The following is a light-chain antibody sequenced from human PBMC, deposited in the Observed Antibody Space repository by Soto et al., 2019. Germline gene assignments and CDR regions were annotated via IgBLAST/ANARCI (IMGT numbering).Light chain of an antibody. J-gene: IGKJ4*01. Sequence: EIVLMQSPGTLSLSPGERATLSCRASQSVSSSYLAWYQQKPGQAPRLLIYGASSRATGIPDRFSGSGSGTDFTLTISSLQAEDVAVYYCQQYYSTPLTFGGGTKVDI. CDR1: QSVSSSY. CDR3: QQYYSTPLT. CDR2: GAS. V-gene: IGKV3-20*01.